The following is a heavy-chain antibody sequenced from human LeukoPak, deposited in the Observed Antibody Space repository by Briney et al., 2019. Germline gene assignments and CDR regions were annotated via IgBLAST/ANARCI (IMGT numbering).Heavy chain of an antibody. CDR3: ARGKELWFGESHDAFDI. V-gene: IGHV1-8*01. J-gene: IGHJ3*02. D-gene: IGHD3-10*01. CDR2: MNPNSGNT. Sequence: VASVKVSCKASGYTFTSYDINWVGQATGQGLEWMGWMNPNSGNTGYAQKFQGRVTMTRNTSISTAYMELSSLRSEDTAVYYCARGKELWFGESHDAFDIWGQGTMVTVSS. CDR1: GYTFTSYD.